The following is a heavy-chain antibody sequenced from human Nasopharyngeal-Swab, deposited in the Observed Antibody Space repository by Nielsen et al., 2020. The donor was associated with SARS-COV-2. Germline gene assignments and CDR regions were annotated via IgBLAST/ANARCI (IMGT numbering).Heavy chain of an antibody. J-gene: IGHJ4*02. CDR3: ARGGRGIFGVVKNFDY. D-gene: IGHD3-3*01. CDR2: IYYSGST. Sequence: WIRQPPGKGLEWIGYIYYSGSTNYNPSLKRRVTISVDTSKNQFSLKLSSVTAAATAVYYCARGGRGIFGVVKNFDYWGQGTLVTVSS. V-gene: IGHV4-59*01.